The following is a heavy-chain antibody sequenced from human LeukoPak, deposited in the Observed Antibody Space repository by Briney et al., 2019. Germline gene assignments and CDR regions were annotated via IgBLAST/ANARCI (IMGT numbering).Heavy chain of an antibody. Sequence: SETLYLTCAVYGGSFSGYYWSWIRHPPGKGQEWSGEINHSGSTNYNPSLKSRVTISVDTSKNQFSLKLSSVTAADTAVYYCARGKEGDSYGTDYWGQGTLVTVSS. CDR3: ARGKEGDSYGTDY. J-gene: IGHJ4*02. D-gene: IGHD5-18*01. CDR1: GGSFSGYY. V-gene: IGHV4-34*01. CDR2: INHSGST.